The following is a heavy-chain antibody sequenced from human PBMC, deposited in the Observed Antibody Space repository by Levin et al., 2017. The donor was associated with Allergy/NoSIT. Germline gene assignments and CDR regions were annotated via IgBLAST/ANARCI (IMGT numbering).Heavy chain of an antibody. V-gene: IGHV3-30-3*01. CDR2: ISYDGSNK. CDR3: ARGLLYYYDSSGYYYEFYNLASMDV. J-gene: IGHJ6*02. D-gene: IGHD3-22*01. Sequence: GESLKISCAASGFTFSSYAMHWVRQAPGKGLEWVAVISYDGSNKYYADSVKGRFTISRDNSKNTLYLQMNSLRAEDTAVYYCARGLLYYYDSSGYYYEFYNLASMDVWGQGTTVTVSS. CDR1: GFTFSSYA.